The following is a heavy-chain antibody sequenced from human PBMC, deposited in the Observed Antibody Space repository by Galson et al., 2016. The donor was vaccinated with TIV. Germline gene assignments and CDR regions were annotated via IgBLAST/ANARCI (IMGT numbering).Heavy chain of an antibody. Sequence: SVKVSCKVPGGIFKSNAISWVRQAPGQGLEWMGGIIAIFRTTKYAQNFQGRVTITTDESTSTAYMELRGLRSEDTAVYYCARVPVFFNKQWLVLNRGFYFDYWGQGTLATVSS. D-gene: IGHD6-19*01. CDR1: GGIFKSNA. CDR2: IIAIFRTT. V-gene: IGHV1-69*05. CDR3: ARVPVFFNKQWLVLNRGFYFDY. J-gene: IGHJ4*02.